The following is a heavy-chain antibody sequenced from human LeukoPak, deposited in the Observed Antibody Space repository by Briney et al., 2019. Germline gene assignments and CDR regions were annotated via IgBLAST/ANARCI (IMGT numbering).Heavy chain of an antibody. CDR1: GCTFSSYA. CDR3: ARDSGSSPAYGY. CDR2: INTNTRNT. Sequence: VASVKVSCKASGCTFSSYAFSWVRQAPGPGLEWMGWINTNTRNTKYAHGFTGRFVFSLYTSVSTASLQISSLNAEDTDVYYCARDSGSSPAYGYWGQGTLVTVSS. D-gene: IGHD1-26*01. V-gene: IGHV7-4-1*02. J-gene: IGHJ4*02.